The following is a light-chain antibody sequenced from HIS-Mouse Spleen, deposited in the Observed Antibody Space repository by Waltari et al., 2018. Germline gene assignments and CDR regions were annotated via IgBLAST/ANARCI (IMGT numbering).Light chain of an antibody. CDR1: QGISSY. V-gene: IGKV1-9*01. CDR2: AAS. Sequence: IPVNQSPSFLASSTGDRVTITCRSSQGISSYLAWYQQKPGKAPKLLIYAASTLQSGVPSRFSGSGSGTEFTLTISCLQSEDFATYYCQQFNSYPLTFGQGTKVEIK. J-gene: IGKJ4*02. CDR3: QQFNSYPLT.